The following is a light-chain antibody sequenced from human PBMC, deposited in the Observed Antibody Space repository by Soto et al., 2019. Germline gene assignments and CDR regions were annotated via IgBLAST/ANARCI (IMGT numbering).Light chain of an antibody. V-gene: IGKV3-20*01. Sequence: EIVLTQSPGTLSLFPGERATLSCRASQSISSNYLAWYQQKPGQAPRLLIHGASNRATGIPDRFSGAGSGTDFTLTISRLEPEDFAVYYCHQYGRAPAWTVGQGTKVEIK. CDR2: GAS. CDR3: HQYGRAPAWT. CDR1: QSISSNY. J-gene: IGKJ1*01.